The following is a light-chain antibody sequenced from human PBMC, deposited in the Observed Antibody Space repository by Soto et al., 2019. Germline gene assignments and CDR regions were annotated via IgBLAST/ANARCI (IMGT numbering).Light chain of an antibody. CDR2: DVS. CDR3: SSYTTSSTLV. V-gene: IGLV2-14*01. CDR1: SSDVGVYNY. Sequence: QSVLTQPASVSGSPGQSITSSCTGTSSDVGVYNYVSWYQQHPGKAPKLMIYDVSNRPSGVSNRFSGSKSGNTASLTISGLQAGDEADYYCSSYTTSSTLVFGGGTKLTVL. J-gene: IGLJ2*01.